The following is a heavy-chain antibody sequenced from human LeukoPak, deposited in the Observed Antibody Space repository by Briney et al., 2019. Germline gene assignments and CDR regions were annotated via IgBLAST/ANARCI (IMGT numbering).Heavy chain of an antibody. CDR3: AREYSSSNPKYWYFDL. D-gene: IGHD6-6*01. J-gene: IGHJ2*01. CDR1: GYTFTGYY. Sequence: ASVKVSCKASGYTFTGYYMHWVRQAPGQGLEWMGWINPNSGGTNYAQKFQGRVTMTRDTSISTAYMELSRLRSDDTAVYYCAREYSSSNPKYWYFDLWGRGTLVTVSS. CDR2: INPNSGGT. V-gene: IGHV1-2*02.